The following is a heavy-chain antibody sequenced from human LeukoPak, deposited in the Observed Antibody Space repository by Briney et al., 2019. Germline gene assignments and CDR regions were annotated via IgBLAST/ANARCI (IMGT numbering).Heavy chain of an antibody. J-gene: IGHJ4*02. D-gene: IGHD2-2*01. CDR2: INWNGGST. Sequence: GGSLRLXCAASGFTYDDYGMSWVRRAPGKGLESVSGINWNGGSTGYADSVKGRFTISRDNAKNSLYLQMNSLRAEDTALYYCARARGSSTSCPDYWGQGTLVTVSS. CDR1: GFTYDDYG. V-gene: IGHV3-20*04. CDR3: ARARGSSTSCPDY.